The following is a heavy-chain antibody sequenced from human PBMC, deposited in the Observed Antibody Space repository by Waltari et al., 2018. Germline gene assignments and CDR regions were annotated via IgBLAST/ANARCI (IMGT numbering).Heavy chain of an antibody. V-gene: IGHV3-33*01. CDR2: MWNDGSNE. CDR1: AFRFNTFA. J-gene: IGHJ3*01. CDR3: ARGSDCSGSTCTADAFDV. Sequence: QVQLVESGGGVVQPGTSLRLSCVASAFRFNTFAMPSVRQAPGKGLEWVALMWNDGSNEYYADSVKGRFTISRDNSKKTLYLQMRSLREDDTAVYFCARGSDCSGSTCTADAFDVWGRGTRVSVSS. D-gene: IGHD2-15*01.